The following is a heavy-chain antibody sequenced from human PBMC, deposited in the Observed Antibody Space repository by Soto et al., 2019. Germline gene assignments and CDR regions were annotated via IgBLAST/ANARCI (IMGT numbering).Heavy chain of an antibody. D-gene: IGHD2-15*01. CDR1: GFLFPNAG. CDR3: ATMGLYCSGGSCYSDN. V-gene: IGHV3-15*01. J-gene: IGHJ4*02. Sequence: EVQLVESGGGLVKPGGSLRLSCAGSGFLFPNAGMSWFRQAPGKGLEWVGHIKNKGDGGTADHAAAVKGRFVISRDDSERMVFLQMNSLKVEDTAVYYCATMGLYCSGGSCYSDNWGQGALVTVSS. CDR2: IKNKGDGGTA.